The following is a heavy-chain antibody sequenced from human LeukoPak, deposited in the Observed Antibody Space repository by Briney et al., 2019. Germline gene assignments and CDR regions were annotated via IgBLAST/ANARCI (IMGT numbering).Heavy chain of an antibody. CDR2: ITTGDGNT. CDR3: AKDGGLWVSAHWGDS. D-gene: IGHD7-27*01. V-gene: IGHV3-23*01. J-gene: IGHJ4*02. Sequence: GGSLRLSCTASGFTFSSYTMTWVRQAPGKGLKWVSTITTGDGNTYYADSVKGRFAVSRDDSKNTLYLQMNSLRAEDTAVYYCAKDGGLWVSAHWGDSWGRGTLVTVSS. CDR1: GFTFSSYT.